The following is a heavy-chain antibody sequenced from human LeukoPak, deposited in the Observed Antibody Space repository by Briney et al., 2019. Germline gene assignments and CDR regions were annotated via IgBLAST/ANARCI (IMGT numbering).Heavy chain of an antibody. CDR2: IYYSGST. CDR1: GGSFSGYY. D-gene: IGHD6-19*01. Sequence: PSETLSLTCAVYGGSFSGYYWSWIRQPPGKGLEWIGYIYYSGSTNYNASLKSRVTISVDTSKNQFSLKLSSVTAADTAVYYCARARPGYSSGWYGYYFDYWGQGTLVTVSS. CDR3: ARARPGYSSGWYGYYFDY. V-gene: IGHV4-59*01. J-gene: IGHJ4*02.